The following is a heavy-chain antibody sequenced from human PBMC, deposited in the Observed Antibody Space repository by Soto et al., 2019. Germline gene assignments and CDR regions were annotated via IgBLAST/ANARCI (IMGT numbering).Heavy chain of an antibody. CDR2: IWYDGSNK. CDR3: ARTPRGQIRLYSYGSYYFDY. D-gene: IGHD5-18*01. CDR1: GFTFSSYG. Sequence: GGSLRLSCAASGFTFSSYGMHWVRQAPGKGLEWVAVIWYDGSNKYYADSVKGRFTISRDNSKNTLYLQMNSLRAEDTAVYYCARTPRGQIRLYSYGSYYFDYWGQGTLVTVSS. J-gene: IGHJ4*02. V-gene: IGHV3-33*01.